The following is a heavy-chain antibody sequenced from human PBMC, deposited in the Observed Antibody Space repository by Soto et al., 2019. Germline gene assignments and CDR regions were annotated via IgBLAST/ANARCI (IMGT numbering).Heavy chain of an antibody. D-gene: IGHD2-15*01. Sequence: ASVKVSCKASGYTFTGYYMHWVRQAPGQGLEWMGWINPNSGGTNYAQKFQGWVTMTRDTSISTAYMELSRLRSDDTAVYYCARLPLYCSGGSCYGMEVWGQGTTVTVSS. J-gene: IGHJ6*02. CDR2: INPNSGGT. V-gene: IGHV1-2*04. CDR1: GYTFTGYY. CDR3: ARLPLYCSGGSCYGMEV.